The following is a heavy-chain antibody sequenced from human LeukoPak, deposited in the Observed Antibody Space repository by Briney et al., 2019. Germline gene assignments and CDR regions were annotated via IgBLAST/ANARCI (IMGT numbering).Heavy chain of an antibody. CDR2: IWYDGSNK. V-gene: IGHV3-33*06. J-gene: IGHJ4*02. D-gene: IGHD2-15*01. CDR3: AKGRGYCSGGSCYSGFDY. CDR1: GFTFSSYG. Sequence: GRSLRLSCAASGFTFSSYGMHWVRQAPGKGLEWVAVIWYDGSNKYYTDSVKGRFTISRDNSKNTLYLQMNSLRAEDTAVYYCAKGRGYCSGGSCYSGFDYWGQGTLVTVSS.